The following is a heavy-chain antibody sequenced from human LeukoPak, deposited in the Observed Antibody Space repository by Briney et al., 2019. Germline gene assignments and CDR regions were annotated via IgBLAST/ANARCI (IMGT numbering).Heavy chain of an antibody. V-gene: IGHV1-69*04. CDR3: ARGTRVSPAHY. Sequence: ASVKVSCKASGGTFSSYAISWVRQAPGQGLEWMGRIIPILGIANYAQKFQGRVTITADKSTSTVYMELSSLRSEDTAVYYCARGTRVSPAHYWGQGTLVTVSS. J-gene: IGHJ4*02. D-gene: IGHD1-7*01. CDR2: IIPILGIA. CDR1: GGTFSSYA.